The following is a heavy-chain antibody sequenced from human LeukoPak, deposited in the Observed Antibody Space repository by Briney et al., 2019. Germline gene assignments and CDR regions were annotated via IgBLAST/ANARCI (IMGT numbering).Heavy chain of an antibody. D-gene: IGHD3-22*01. J-gene: IGHJ4*02. V-gene: IGHV3-49*04. CDR3: AKDRRAIGITMIVPHL. CDR1: GFRLGDYA. CDR2: IRTETHGGTA. Sequence: GGSLRLSCTASGFRLGDYAMSWVRQAPGKGLEWVGFIRTETHGGTAEYAASVKGRFTISRDDSKRIAYLQMNSLRAEDTAVYYCAKDRRAIGITMIVPHLWGQGTLVTVSS.